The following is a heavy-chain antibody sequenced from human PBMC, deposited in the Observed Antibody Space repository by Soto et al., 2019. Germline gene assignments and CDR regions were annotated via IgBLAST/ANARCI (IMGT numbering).Heavy chain of an antibody. V-gene: IGHV3-23*04. Sequence: EVRLVESGGGLVQRGGSLRLSGAASGFTFSSYAMTWVRQAPGKGLEWVSIISVRGGGTYYGDSVKGRFTISRDNSVNTLYLQMNRLRVEDTAVYYCAKDRPYIAAAGTVGMDVWGQGTTVTVSS. D-gene: IGHD6-13*01. J-gene: IGHJ6*02. CDR1: GFTFSSYA. CDR3: AKDRPYIAAAGTVGMDV. CDR2: ISVRGGGT.